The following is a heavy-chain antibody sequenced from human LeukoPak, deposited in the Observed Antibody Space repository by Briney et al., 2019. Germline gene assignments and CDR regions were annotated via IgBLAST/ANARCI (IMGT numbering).Heavy chain of an antibody. CDR2: ISYDGSNK. V-gene: IGHV3-30*18. CDR3: AKDRWASAASYFDY. J-gene: IGHJ4*02. D-gene: IGHD2-15*01. CDR1: GFTFSSYG. Sequence: PGGSLRLSCAASGFTFSSYGMYWVRQAPGKGLEWVAVISYDGSNKYYADSVKGRFTISRDNSKNTLYLQMNSLRAEDTAVYYCAKDRWASAASYFDYWGQGTLVTVSS.